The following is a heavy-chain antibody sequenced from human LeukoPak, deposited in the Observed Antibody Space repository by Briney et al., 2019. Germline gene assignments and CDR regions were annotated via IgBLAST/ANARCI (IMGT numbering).Heavy chain of an antibody. V-gene: IGHV4-39*07. CDR3: ARDQSSSWSQYNCFDP. D-gene: IGHD6-13*01. CDR2: IYYSGST. Sequence: PSETLSLTCTVSGGSISSSSYYWGWIRQPPGKGLEWIGSIYYSGSTYYNPSLKSRVTISVDTSKNQFSLKLSSVTAADTAVYYCARDQSSSWSQYNCFDPWGQGPLVTVAS. CDR1: GGSISSSSYY. J-gene: IGHJ5*02.